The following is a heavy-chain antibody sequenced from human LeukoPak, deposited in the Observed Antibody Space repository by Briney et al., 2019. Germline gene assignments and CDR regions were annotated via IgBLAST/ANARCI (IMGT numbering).Heavy chain of an antibody. J-gene: IGHJ4*02. Sequence: PGGSLRLSCAVSGFTFSSYDMSWVRQAPGKGLEWISVISGSGGIAYYADSVKGRFTISRDNSKNTLYLQMNSLRAEDTAVYYCARDGSRYYGSGSXXXSDYWGQXTLVTVSS. D-gene: IGHD3-10*01. V-gene: IGHV3-23*01. CDR2: ISGSGGIA. CDR1: GFTFSSYD. CDR3: ARDGSRYYGSGSXXXSDY.